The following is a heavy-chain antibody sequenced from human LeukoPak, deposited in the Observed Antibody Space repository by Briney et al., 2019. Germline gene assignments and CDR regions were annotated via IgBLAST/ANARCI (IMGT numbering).Heavy chain of an antibody. CDR1: GFTFSSYG. CDR3: AKDLYHYSSSAAGEDAFDI. D-gene: IGHD6-6*01. Sequence: GGSLRLSCAASGFTFSSYGMHWVRQAPGKGLEWVAVIWYDGSNKYYADSVKGRFTISRDNSKNTLYLQMNSLRAEDTAVYYCAKDLYHYSSSAAGEDAFDIWGQGTMVTVSS. V-gene: IGHV3-33*06. CDR2: IWYDGSNK. J-gene: IGHJ3*02.